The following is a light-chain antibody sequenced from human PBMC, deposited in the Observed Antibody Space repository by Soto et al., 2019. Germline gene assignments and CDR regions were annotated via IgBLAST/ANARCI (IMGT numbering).Light chain of an antibody. CDR3: QPANSSPWT. CDR1: QDISSW. V-gene: IGKV1-12*01. CDR2: AAS. J-gene: IGKJ1*01. Sequence: DIQMTQSPSSVSASVGDRVTITCRASQDISSWLAWYQQKPGKAPKSLIYAASSLRSGVPSRFSATGTGTDFTLTISSLQPEDFATYYCQPANSSPWTFGQGTKVEIK.